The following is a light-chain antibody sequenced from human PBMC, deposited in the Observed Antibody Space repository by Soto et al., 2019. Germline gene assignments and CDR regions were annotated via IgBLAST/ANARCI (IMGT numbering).Light chain of an antibody. CDR2: DTS. J-gene: IGLJ3*02. Sequence: QAVVTQEPSLTVSPGGTVTLTCGSSTGAVASGHYSHWFQQKPGQAPITLIYDTSNKHSWTPARFSGSVLGGKAALTLSGPQPEDEAEYYCCLSYSGVRVFGGGTKLTVL. CDR3: CLSYSGVRV. V-gene: IGLV7-46*01. CDR1: TGAVASGHY.